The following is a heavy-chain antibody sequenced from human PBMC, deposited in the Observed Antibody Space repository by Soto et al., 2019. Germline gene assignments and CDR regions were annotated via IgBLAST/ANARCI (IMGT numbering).Heavy chain of an antibody. CDR1: GYNLYSYW. V-gene: IGHV5-51*01. D-gene: IGHD6-19*01. CDR3: TRVLYASAWYGIDY. Sequence: GEPLKISCKSSGYNLYSYWIGWVRQMPGKGLEWMGIIYPGDSDTRYSPSFQGHVTISADKSLSTAYLQWSSVKASDTAIYYCTRVLYASAWYGIDYWGQGTVVTVSS. CDR2: IYPGDSDT. J-gene: IGHJ4*02.